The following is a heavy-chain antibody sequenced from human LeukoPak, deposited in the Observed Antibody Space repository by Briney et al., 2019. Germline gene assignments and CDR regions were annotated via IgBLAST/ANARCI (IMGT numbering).Heavy chain of an antibody. Sequence: GASVKVSCKASGYTFTSYYIHWVRQAPGQGLEWMGIINPSGGSTSYAQKFQGRVTMTRDTSTSTVYMELSSLRSEDTAVYYCARFGGYSYGDYYYMDVWGKGTTVTVSS. V-gene: IGHV1-46*01. CDR1: GYTFTSYY. CDR3: ARFGGYSYGDYYYMDV. CDR2: INPSGGST. J-gene: IGHJ6*03. D-gene: IGHD5-18*01.